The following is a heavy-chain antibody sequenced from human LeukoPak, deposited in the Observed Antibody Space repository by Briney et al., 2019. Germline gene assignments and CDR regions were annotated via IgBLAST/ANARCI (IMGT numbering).Heavy chain of an antibody. V-gene: IGHV1-18*01. CDR3: ARDVTGTARWYFDY. CDR2: ISPYNGNT. CDR1: GYTFTSHG. D-gene: IGHD1-7*01. Sequence: ASVKVSCKASGYTFTSHGTSWVRQAPGQGLEWMTWISPYNGNTNYAQNFQGRVTMTIDTSTSTAYMELRSLRSDDTAVYYCARDVTGTARWYFDYWGQGTLVTVSS. J-gene: IGHJ4*02.